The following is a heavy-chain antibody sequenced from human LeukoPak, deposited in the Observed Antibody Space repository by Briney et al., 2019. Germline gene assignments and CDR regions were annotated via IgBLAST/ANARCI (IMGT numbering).Heavy chain of an antibody. D-gene: IGHD2-2*01. CDR3: ARVSCSSSSCYLASYYFDS. V-gene: IGHV3-33*01. Sequence: GGSLRLSCAASGFTFSSYGMHWVRQAPGKGLEWVAVIWYDGSNKDYADSVKGRFTIPRDNSKNTLSLQMNSLRVEDTAIYYCARVSCSSSSCYLASYYFDSWGQGTLVTVSS. CDR1: GFTFSSYG. CDR2: IWYDGSNK. J-gene: IGHJ4*02.